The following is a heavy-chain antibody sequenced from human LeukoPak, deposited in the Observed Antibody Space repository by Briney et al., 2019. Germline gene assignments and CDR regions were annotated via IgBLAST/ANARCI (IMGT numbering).Heavy chain of an antibody. CDR3: AKAGRSYYDFWSGYSFDY. CDR2: ISWNSGSI. J-gene: IGHJ4*02. Sequence: GRSLRLSCAAAGFTFDDYAMHWVRQAPGEGLEWVSGISWNSGSIGYADSVKGRFTISRDDAKNSLYMQMNSLKAADMALYNCAKAGRSYYDFWSGYSFDYWGQGTLVTVSS. CDR1: GFTFDDYA. V-gene: IGHV3-9*03. D-gene: IGHD3-3*01.